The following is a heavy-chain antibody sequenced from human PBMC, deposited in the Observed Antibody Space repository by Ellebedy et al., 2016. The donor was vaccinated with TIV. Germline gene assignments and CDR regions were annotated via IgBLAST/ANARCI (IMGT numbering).Heavy chain of an antibody. CDR1: GYTFTSYG. CDR3: ARDSATVLTSRDYFYYYMDF. J-gene: IGHJ6*03. D-gene: IGHD4-23*01. CDR2: LHPGAGTK. Sequence: AASVKVSCKASGYTFTSYGISWVRRAPGQGLEWMGILHPGAGTKTYSQKFQGRLTMTRETSTSTANMEVKSLTSEDTAVYYCARDSATVLTSRDYFYYYMDFWGKGTTVTVSS. V-gene: IGHV1-46*01.